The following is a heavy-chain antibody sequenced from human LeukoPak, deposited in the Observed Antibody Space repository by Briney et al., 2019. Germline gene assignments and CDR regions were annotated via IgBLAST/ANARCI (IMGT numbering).Heavy chain of an antibody. CDR1: GGSISSYY. CDR2: IYTSGST. Sequence: SETLSLTCTVSGGSISSYYWSWIRQHAGKGLGWIGRIYTSGSTNYNPSLKSRFTMSVDTSKNRFSLKLSSVTAAATAVYYCASDLGNWYLAAPLYYYYYMDVWGKGTTVTVSS. J-gene: IGHJ6*03. CDR3: ASDLGNWYLAAPLYYYYYMDV. D-gene: IGHD1-7*01. V-gene: IGHV4-4*07.